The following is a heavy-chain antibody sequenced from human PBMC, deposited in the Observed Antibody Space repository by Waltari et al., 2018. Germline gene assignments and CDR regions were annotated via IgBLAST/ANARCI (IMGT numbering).Heavy chain of an antibody. CDR3: ARSGGLGTTLGVAE. V-gene: IGHV1-2*06. J-gene: IGHJ4*02. D-gene: IGHD3-3*01. Sequence: QVQLVQSGAEVKKSGASVKVSCKASGYTFSDFFIHWVRQAPGQGLEWMGRINPKRGDTNYAQAFRGRVTMTVDTSITTAYMELTGLRSDDTAIYYCARSGGLGTTLGVAEWGQGSLVTVSS. CDR1: GYTFSDFF. CDR2: INPKRGDT.